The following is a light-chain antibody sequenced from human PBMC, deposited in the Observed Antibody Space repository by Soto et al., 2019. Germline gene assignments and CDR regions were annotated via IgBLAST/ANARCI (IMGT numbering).Light chain of an antibody. CDR2: TAS. CDR3: QQSHSSPLS. J-gene: IGKJ4*01. CDR1: QSIVRN. Sequence: IQMTQSPSSLSASVGDRVTITCRANQSIVRNLNWYQQKPGKAPELLIYTASNLESGVPSRFSGSGSGTDFALTISSLQPEDSAVYYCQQSHSSPLSFGGGTKV. V-gene: IGKV1-39*01.